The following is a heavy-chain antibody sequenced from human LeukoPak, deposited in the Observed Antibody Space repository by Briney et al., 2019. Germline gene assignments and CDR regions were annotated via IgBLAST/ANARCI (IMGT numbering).Heavy chain of an antibody. J-gene: IGHJ5*02. V-gene: IGHV1-2*02. CDR2: INPNSGGT. CDR1: GYTFTGYY. CDR3: ARSPGALSWFDP. Sequence: GASVKLSCKASGYTFTGYYMHWVRQAPGQGLEWMGWINPNSGGTNYAQKFQGRVTMTRDTSISTAYMELSRLRSDDTAVYYCARSPGALSWFDPWGQGTLVTVSS.